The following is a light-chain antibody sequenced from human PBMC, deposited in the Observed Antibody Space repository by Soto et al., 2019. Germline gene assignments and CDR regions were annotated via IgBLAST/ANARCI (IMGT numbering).Light chain of an antibody. CDR3: QQRSNWIT. V-gene: IGKV3-11*01. Sequence: EIVLTQSPATLSLSPGERATLSCRASQSVSSYLAWYQQKPGQAPRLLIYDASNRATGIPARFSGSGSGTDFTITIRSLEPEDFAVYYCQQRSNWITFGQGTRLEIK. CDR1: QSVSSY. J-gene: IGKJ5*01. CDR2: DAS.